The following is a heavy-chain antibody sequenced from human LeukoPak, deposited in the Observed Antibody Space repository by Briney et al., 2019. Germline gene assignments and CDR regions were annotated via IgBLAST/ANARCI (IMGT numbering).Heavy chain of an antibody. D-gene: IGHD6-13*01. CDR1: GCTFSSYG. V-gene: IGHV3-30*18. CDR2: ISYDGSNK. Sequence: GGPLRLSCAASGCTFSSYGMHWVRQAPAKGLGWVAVISYDGSNKYYADSVKGRFTISRDNSKNTLYLQMNSLRAEDTAVYYCANSLIAAARYYYYGMDVWGQGTTVTVSS. J-gene: IGHJ6*02. CDR3: ANSLIAAARYYYYGMDV.